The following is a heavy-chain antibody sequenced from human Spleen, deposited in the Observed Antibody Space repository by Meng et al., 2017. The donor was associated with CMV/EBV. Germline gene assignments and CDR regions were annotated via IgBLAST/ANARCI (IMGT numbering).Heavy chain of an antibody. J-gene: IGHJ3*02. CDR3: AHTPYDPAGYSPPFQI. D-gene: IGHD3-9*01. CDR1: FSINTIGLG. V-gene: IGHV2-5*01. Sequence: FSINTIGLGVGWIRQPTGKALEWLALIYWNDDKRYSPALKNRLTISKDTSNNQVVLTMANMDPVDTATYSCAHTPYDPAGYSPPFQIWGQGTMVTVSS. CDR2: IYWNDDK.